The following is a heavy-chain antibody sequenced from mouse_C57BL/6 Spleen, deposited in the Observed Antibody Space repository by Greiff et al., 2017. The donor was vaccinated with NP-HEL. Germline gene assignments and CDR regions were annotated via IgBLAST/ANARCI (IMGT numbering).Heavy chain of an antibody. CDR2: ISYDGSN. CDR3: ARGVGFED. Sequence: EVKLQESGPGLVKPSQSLSLTCSVTGYSITSGYYWNWIRQFPGNKLEWMGYISYDGSNNYNPSLKNRISITRDTSKNQFFLKLNSVTTEDTATYYCARGVGFEDWGQGTTLTVSS. V-gene: IGHV3-6*01. D-gene: IGHD1-1*01. J-gene: IGHJ2*01. CDR1: GYSITSGYY.